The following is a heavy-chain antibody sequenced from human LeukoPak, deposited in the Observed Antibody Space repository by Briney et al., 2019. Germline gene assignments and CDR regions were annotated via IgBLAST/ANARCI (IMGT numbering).Heavy chain of an antibody. J-gene: IGHJ4*02. Sequence: SETLSLTCTVSGGSISSHFWSWIRQPPGKGLEWIGYIFYSGTTKYNPSLRSRVTISADTSKNQFSLKLSSVTAADTAVYYCVRTDPWDLEYYFDYWGQGALVSVSS. D-gene: IGHD3-3*01. CDR2: IFYSGTT. V-gene: IGHV4-59*11. CDR3: VRTDPWDLEYYFDY. CDR1: GGSISSHF.